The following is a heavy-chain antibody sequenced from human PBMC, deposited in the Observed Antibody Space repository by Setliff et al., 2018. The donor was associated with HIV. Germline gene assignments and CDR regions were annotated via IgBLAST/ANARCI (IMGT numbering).Heavy chain of an antibody. D-gene: IGHD5-12*01. CDR3: AKSSPSIGYISDH. V-gene: IGHV4-38-2*02. J-gene: IGHJ4*02. CDR1: GYSISSGYY. CDR2: IYHSGST. Sequence: PSETLSLTCTVSGYSISSGYYWGWIRQPPGKGLEWIGSIYHSGSTYYNPSLKSRVTISVDTSKNQFSLNVRSVTAADTAVYFCAKSSPSIGYISDHWGQGTLVTVSS.